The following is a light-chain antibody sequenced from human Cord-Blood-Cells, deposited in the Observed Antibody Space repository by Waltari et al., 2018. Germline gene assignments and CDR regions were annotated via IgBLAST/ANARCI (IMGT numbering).Light chain of an antibody. V-gene: IGKV1-39*01. Sequence: DLKITHTPPPLSASGGDRVTITCRASQSISSDLNWYQQKPGKAPKFLIYAASSLTSGVPSRFSGSGSGTDFTLTISSLQPEDFATYYCQQSYSTPITFGQGTRLEIK. J-gene: IGKJ5*01. CDR3: QQSYSTPIT. CDR2: AAS. CDR1: QSISSD.